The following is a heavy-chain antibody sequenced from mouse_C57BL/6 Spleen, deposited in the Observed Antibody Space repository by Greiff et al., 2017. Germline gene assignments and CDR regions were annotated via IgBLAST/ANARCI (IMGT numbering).Heavy chain of an antibody. J-gene: IGHJ2*01. CDR1: GYSFTGYY. Sequence: VQLQQSGPELVKPGASVKISCKASGYSFTGYYMNWVKQSPEKSLEWIGEINPSTGGTTYNQKFKAKATLTVDKSSSTAYMQLKSLTSEDSAVYYCARRRNYGSTLFDYGGQGTTLTVSS. CDR2: INPSTGGT. CDR3: ARRRNYGSTLFDY. D-gene: IGHD1-1*01. V-gene: IGHV1-42*01.